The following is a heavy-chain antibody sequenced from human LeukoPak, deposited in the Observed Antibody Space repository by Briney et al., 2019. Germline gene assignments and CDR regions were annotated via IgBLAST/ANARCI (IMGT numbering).Heavy chain of an antibody. CDR3: ARDESADPKNVFDI. V-gene: IGHV1-2*02. Sequence: ASVKVSCKASGYMFTDYHIHWVRQAPGQGLEWMGWLNPNTGGTNYAQSFQGSVSLTRDTSISTAYIELSRLTFDDTATYFCARDESADPKNVFDIWGQGTVVTVSS. J-gene: IGHJ3*02. CDR1: GYMFTDYH. CDR2: LNPNTGGT.